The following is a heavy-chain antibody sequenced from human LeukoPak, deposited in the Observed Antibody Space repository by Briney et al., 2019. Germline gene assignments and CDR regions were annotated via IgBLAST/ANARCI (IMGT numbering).Heavy chain of an antibody. CDR1: GFSFSSYV. CDR3: VRDILPNMDRGRFDY. Sequence: GGSLRLSCAASGFSFSSYVIHCIRQAPGKGLEWVALISYDGSKRYYADSVKGRFSISRDNSENTLYLQMNSLRAEDTAVYYCVRDILPNMDRGRFDYWGQGTLVTVSS. J-gene: IGHJ4*02. CDR2: ISYDGSKR. D-gene: IGHD3-10*01. V-gene: IGHV3-30-3*01.